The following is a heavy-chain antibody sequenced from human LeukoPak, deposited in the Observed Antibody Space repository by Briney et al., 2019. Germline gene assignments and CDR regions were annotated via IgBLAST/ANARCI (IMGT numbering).Heavy chain of an antibody. J-gene: IGHJ4*02. D-gene: IGHD6-13*01. V-gene: IGHV3-23*01. CDR2: ISGSGGST. CDR1: GFTFSSYA. CDR3: VKMSSNWYFDY. Sequence: GGSLRLSCAASGFTFSSYAMSWVRQAPGKGLEWVSAISGSGGSTYYADSVKGRFTISRDNSKNTLYLQMSSLRPEDMAVYYRVKMSSNWYFDYWGQGTLVTVSS.